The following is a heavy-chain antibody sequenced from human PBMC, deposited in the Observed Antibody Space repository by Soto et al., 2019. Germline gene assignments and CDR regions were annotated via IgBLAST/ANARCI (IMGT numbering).Heavy chain of an antibody. V-gene: IGHV1-69*13. CDR2: IIPIFGTA. Sequence: ASVKVSCKASGGTFSSYAISWVRQAPGQGLEWMGGIIPIFGTANYAQKFQGRVTITADESTSTAYMELSSLRSEDTAVYYCGLEVSRGLLSDYYYYGMDVWGQGTTVTVSS. D-gene: IGHD1-26*01. CDR1: GGTFSSYA. CDR3: GLEVSRGLLSDYYYYGMDV. J-gene: IGHJ6*02.